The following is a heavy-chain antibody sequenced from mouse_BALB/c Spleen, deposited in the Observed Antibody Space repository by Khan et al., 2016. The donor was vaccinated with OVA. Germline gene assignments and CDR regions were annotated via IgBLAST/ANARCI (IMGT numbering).Heavy chain of an antibody. CDR3: AKGRAAYYRNDRGAMEY. J-gene: IGHJ4*01. V-gene: IGHV9-4*02. D-gene: IGHD2-12*01. Sequence: QVQLQESGPELKKPGETVRISCKASGYTFTTAGLQWVQKMPGKGLKWIGWITTHSGVPKYAEDFKGRFAFALENAVNTENLQITNLKTEDTATYYCAKGRAAYYRNDRGAMEYGVKEPQSQSPQ. CDR1: GYTFTTAG. CDR2: ITTHSGVP.